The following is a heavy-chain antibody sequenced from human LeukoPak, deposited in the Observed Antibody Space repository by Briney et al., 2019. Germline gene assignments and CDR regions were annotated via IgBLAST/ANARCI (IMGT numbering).Heavy chain of an antibody. CDR2: IYTSGST. CDR1: GGSISSYD. CDR3: ARAVSVAGTNYYFDY. V-gene: IGHV4-4*07. Sequence: SETLSLTCTVSGGSISSYDWSWIRQPAGKGLEWIGRIYTSGSTNYNPSLKSRVTTSVDTSKNQFSLKLSSVTAADTAVYYCARAVSVAGTNYYFDYWGQGTLVTVSS. D-gene: IGHD6-19*01. J-gene: IGHJ4*02.